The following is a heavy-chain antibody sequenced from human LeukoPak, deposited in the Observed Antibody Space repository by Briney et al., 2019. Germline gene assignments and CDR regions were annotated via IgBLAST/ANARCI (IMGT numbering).Heavy chain of an antibody. V-gene: IGHV3-30*18. CDR3: AKGYYYDSSGYYQHFDH. Sequence: PGGSLRLSCAASGFTFSSFGIHWVRQAPGKGLEWVALISYDGSNQYYADSVKGRFTISRDNSKTTLYLQMNSLRAEDTAVYYCAKGYYYDSSGYYQHFDHWGQGTLVTVSS. D-gene: IGHD3-22*01. CDR2: ISYDGSNQ. CDR1: GFTFSSFG. J-gene: IGHJ4*02.